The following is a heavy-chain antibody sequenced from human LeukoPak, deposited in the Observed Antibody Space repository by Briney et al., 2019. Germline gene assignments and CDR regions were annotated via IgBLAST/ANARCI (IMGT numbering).Heavy chain of an antibody. V-gene: IGHV4-39*07. J-gene: IGHJ5*02. D-gene: IGHD3-9*01. CDR1: GGSISSSSYY. Sequence: SETLSLTCTVSGGSISSSSYYWGWIRQPPGKGLEWIGSIYYSGSTYYNPSLKSRVTISVDTSKNQFSLKLSSVTAADTAVYYCARGYFDWLLSCFWFDPWGQGTLVTVSS. CDR2: IYYSGST. CDR3: ARGYFDWLLSCFWFDP.